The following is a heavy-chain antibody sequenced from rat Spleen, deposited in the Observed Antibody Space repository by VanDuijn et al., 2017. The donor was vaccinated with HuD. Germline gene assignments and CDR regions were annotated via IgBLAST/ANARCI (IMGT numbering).Heavy chain of an antibody. D-gene: IGHD1-3*01. CDR3: TRSPTVAGVMDA. CDR2: IWRVGST. V-gene: IGHV2-1*01. Sequence: QVQLKESGPGLVQPSQTLSLTCTVSGFSLNSNSVSWVRQPPGKGLEWMGAIWRVGSTDYNSALKSRLSISRDTSKSQVFLTMSSVQAEETAIYFCTRSPTVAGVMDAWGQGASVTVSS. J-gene: IGHJ4*01. CDR1: GFSLNSNS.